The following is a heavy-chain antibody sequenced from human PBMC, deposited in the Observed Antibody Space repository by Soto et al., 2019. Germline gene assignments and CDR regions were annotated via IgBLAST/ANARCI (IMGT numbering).Heavy chain of an antibody. Sequence: PGESLKICFKASGYIFTTYWIGWVRQMTGKGLEWMGLIYPGDSETRYSPSFQGQVTISADKSISTAYLQLRSLKASERAIYYCARLSNGLDVRGQGTTDTAP. J-gene: IGHJ6*02. CDR1: GYIFTTYW. V-gene: IGHV5-51*01. CDR2: IYPGDSET. CDR3: ARLSNGLDV.